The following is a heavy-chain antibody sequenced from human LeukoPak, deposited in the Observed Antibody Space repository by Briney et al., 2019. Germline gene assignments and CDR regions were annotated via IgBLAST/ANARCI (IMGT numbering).Heavy chain of an antibody. CDR1: GYSFTSYW. CDR3: VRREADAFDI. CDR2: FYSGDSNT. Sequence: GESLKIPCKCSGYSFTSYWIGWVRQLPGKDLEGMGIFYSGDSNTRYSPSFQGQVTISADKSINTAYLQWSSLKASDTAMYYGVRREADAFDIWGQGTMVTVSS. J-gene: IGHJ3*02. V-gene: IGHV5-51*01.